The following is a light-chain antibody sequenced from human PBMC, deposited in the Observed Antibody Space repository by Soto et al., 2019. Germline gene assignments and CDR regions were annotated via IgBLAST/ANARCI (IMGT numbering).Light chain of an antibody. J-gene: IGKJ4*01. CDR1: QGISSY. V-gene: IGKV1-12*01. Sequence: DIQLTQSPSSLSASVGDRVTITCRVSQGISSYLNWYRQKPGKVPKLLIYATSTLQGGVPSRFSGSGSGTDFTLTISSLQPEDFATYYCQQANSFPLTFGGGTKVDIK. CDR2: ATS. CDR3: QQANSFPLT.